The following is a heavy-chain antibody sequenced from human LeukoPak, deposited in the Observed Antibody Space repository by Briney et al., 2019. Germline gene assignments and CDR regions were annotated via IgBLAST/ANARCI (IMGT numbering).Heavy chain of an antibody. Sequence: GGSLRLSCVASEFTFSSYAMTWVRQAPGKGLEWVSSISGSDGYTYYADYVKGRFTIPRDNSKNTLYLQMNSLRVEDTAVFYCAKDTTCNGGACYYMDVWGKGTTVAVSS. V-gene: IGHV3-23*01. CDR2: ISGSDGYT. CDR1: EFTFSSYA. J-gene: IGHJ6*03. CDR3: AKDTTCNGGACYYMDV. D-gene: IGHD2-8*02.